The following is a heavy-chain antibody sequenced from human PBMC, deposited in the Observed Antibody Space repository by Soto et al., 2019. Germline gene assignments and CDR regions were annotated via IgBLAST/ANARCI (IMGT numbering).Heavy chain of an antibody. CDR2: IWYDGSNK. J-gene: IGHJ6*02. CDR3: ARDYILRFLERLPYYYGMDV. V-gene: IGHV3-33*01. Sequence: PGGSLRLSCAASGFTFSSYGMHWVRQAPGKGLEWVAVIWYDGSNKYYADSVKGRFTISRDNSKNTLYLQMNSLRAEDTAVYYCARDYILRFLERLPYYYGMDVWGQGTTVTVSS. D-gene: IGHD3-3*01. CDR1: GFTFSSYG.